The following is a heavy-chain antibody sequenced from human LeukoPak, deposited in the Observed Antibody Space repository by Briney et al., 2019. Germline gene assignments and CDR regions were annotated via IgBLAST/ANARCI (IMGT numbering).Heavy chain of an antibody. CDR3: AKNQGDYDSGTYSNWFDP. CDR1: GFTFSSHW. V-gene: IGHV3-7*03. D-gene: IGHD3-22*01. CDR2: IKQDGSEK. J-gene: IGHJ5*02. Sequence: PGGSLRLSCAASGFTFSSHWMSWVRQAPGKGLEWVANIKQDGSEKNYVDSVKGRFTISRDNAKNSLFLQMNSLRAEDTAVYYCAKNQGDYDSGTYSNWFDPWGQGTLVTVSS.